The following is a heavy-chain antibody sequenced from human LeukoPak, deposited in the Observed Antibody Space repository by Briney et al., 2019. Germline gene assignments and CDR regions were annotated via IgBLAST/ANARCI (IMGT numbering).Heavy chain of an antibody. CDR3: ASLYYYDSDY. CDR2: IYHSGSA. V-gene: IGHV4-4*08. D-gene: IGHD3-22*01. CDR1: GGSIISYY. Sequence: SETLSLTCAVSGGSIISYYWSWIRQPPGKELEWIGYIYHSGSAYYNPSLKSRVTISVDTSKNQFSLKLSSVTAADTAVYYCASLYYYDSDYWGQGTLVTVSS. J-gene: IGHJ4*02.